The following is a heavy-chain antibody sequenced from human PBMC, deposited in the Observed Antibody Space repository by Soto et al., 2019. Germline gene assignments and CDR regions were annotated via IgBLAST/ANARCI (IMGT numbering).Heavy chain of an antibody. CDR3: ARDKVVVVVADNYYYYYGMDV. Sequence: QVQLVQSGAEVKKPGSSVKVSCKASGGTFSSYAISWVRQAPGQGLEWMGGIIPIFGTANYAQKFQGRVTITADESTSTAYMELSSLRSEDTAVNYCARDKVVVVVADNYYYYYGMDVWGQGTTVTVSS. CDR1: GGTFSSYA. J-gene: IGHJ6*02. CDR2: IIPIFGTA. V-gene: IGHV1-69*01. D-gene: IGHD2-15*01.